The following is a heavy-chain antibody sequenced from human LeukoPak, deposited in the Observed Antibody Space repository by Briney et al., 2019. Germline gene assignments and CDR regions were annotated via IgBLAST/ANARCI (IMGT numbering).Heavy chain of an antibody. V-gene: IGHV1-69*04. CDR2: IIPILGIA. Sequence: SVKVSCKASGGTFSSYAISWVRQAPGQGLEWMGRIIPILGIANYAQKFQGRVTITADKSTSTAYMELSSLRSEDTAVYYCARDDPYGDTDYWGQGTLVTVSS. CDR3: ARDDPYGDTDY. CDR1: GGTFSSYA. D-gene: IGHD4-17*01. J-gene: IGHJ4*02.